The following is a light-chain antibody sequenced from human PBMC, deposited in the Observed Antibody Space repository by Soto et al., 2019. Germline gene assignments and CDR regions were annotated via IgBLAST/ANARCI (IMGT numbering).Light chain of an antibody. CDR1: SSNIGSNT. Sequence: QSVLTQPPSASGTPGQRVTISCSGSSSNIGSNTVNWYQQLPGTAPKLLIYSNNQRPSGVPDRFSGSKSGTSASLATSGLQYEDEADYYCAAWDDSLNGLVFGGGTKVTVL. J-gene: IGLJ3*02. V-gene: IGLV1-44*01. CDR2: SNN. CDR3: AAWDDSLNGLV.